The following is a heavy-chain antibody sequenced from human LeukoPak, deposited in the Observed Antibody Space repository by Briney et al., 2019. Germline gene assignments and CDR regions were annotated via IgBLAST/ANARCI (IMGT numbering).Heavy chain of an antibody. CDR3: ASGGATILDSPIDY. D-gene: IGHD3-9*01. J-gene: IGHJ4*02. Sequence: GGSLRLSCAASGFTFDDYGMSWVRQAPGKGLEWVSGMNGNGGNTGYGDSVKGRFTISRDNAKNSLYLQMNSLRAEDTAVYYCASGGATILDSPIDYWGQGTLVTVSS. CDR2: MNGNGGNT. V-gene: IGHV3-20*04. CDR1: GFTFDDYG.